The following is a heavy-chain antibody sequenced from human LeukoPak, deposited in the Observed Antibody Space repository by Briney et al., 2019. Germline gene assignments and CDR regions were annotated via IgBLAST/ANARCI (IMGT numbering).Heavy chain of an antibody. J-gene: IGHJ1*01. CDR1: GGSISNYY. CDR3: ARHGGYSSPYLH. V-gene: IGHV4-59*08. D-gene: IGHD6-13*01. CDR2: IYYSVTT. Sequence: SETLSLTCTVSGGSISNYYWSWIRQPPGKGLECMGSIYYSVTTNYNPSLKSRVTISVDTSKNQFSLKLSSVTAADTAVYYCARHGGYSSPYLHWGQGTLVTVSS.